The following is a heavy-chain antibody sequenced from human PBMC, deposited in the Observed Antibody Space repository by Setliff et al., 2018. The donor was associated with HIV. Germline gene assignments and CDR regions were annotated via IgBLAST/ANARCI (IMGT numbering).Heavy chain of an antibody. Sequence: PSETLSLTCTVSYGSISGHYWTWIRQPPGKGLEWIGYIHHSGGTQYNPSLMSRLTMSVDSSKNQFSLSLSSVTAADTAVYYCARLPDGLDYWGQGTLVTVSS. V-gene: IGHV4-59*11. D-gene: IGHD2-8*01. CDR1: YGSISGHY. J-gene: IGHJ4*02. CDR3: ARLPDGLDY. CDR2: IHHSGGT.